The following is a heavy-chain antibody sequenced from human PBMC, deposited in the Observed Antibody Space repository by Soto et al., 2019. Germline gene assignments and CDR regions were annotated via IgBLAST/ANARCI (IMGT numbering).Heavy chain of an antibody. V-gene: IGHV1-69*06. CDR1: GGAFNNYA. Sequence: QVQLLQSGAEVKKPGSSVKVSCKVSGGAFNNYALNWVLHGPGQGLEWLGGIIPLHNTSNYSLKFLGRVTVTADISSTTVYMELNSLTSDDTAPSYCASWSNWKPLYYDGLDVWGQGTTVTFSS. CDR3: ASWSNWKPLYYDGLDV. D-gene: IGHD1-20*01. J-gene: IGHJ6*02. CDR2: IIPLHNTS.